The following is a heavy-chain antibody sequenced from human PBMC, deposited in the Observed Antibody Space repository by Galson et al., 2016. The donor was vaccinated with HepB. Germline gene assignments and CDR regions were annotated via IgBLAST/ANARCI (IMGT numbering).Heavy chain of an antibody. CDR2: ITGAGGGT. Sequence: SLRLSCAASGFTFTNYAMGWVRQAPGKGLEWVSVITGAGGGTFSADSVKGRFTISRDNSKNTLYLQMSSLTAEDTAIYYCAKGTREFCNGHSCYPFDWWGQGTLVTVSS. V-gene: IGHV3-23*01. CDR1: GFTFTNYA. J-gene: IGHJ4*02. D-gene: IGHD2-15*01. CDR3: AKGTREFCNGHSCYPFDW.